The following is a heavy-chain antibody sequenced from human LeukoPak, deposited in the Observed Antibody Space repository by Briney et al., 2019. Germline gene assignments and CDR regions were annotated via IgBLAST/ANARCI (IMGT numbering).Heavy chain of an antibody. CDR1: GFTFSDYY. V-gene: IGHV3-11*04. CDR3: ARVYGGNRYDRDY. D-gene: IGHD5-12*01. Sequence: GGSLRLSCAVSGFTFSDYYMAWIRQAPGKGLEWIAYITSSGNTIHYTDSVKGRFTISRDNSKNSVHLQMESLRVGDTAKYYCARVYGGNRYDRDYWGQGTLVTVSS. CDR2: ITSSGNTI. J-gene: IGHJ4*02.